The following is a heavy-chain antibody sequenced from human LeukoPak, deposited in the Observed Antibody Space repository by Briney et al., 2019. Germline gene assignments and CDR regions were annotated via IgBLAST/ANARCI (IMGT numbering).Heavy chain of an antibody. V-gene: IGHV3-7*03. CDR1: GFTFSNYW. CDR3: ARLRVSSTYGMDV. D-gene: IGHD2/OR15-2a*01. Sequence: SGGSLRLSCAASGFTFSNYWMGWVRQAPGMGLEWVSNIKYDRSEKYYVGSVKGRFTVSRDNAKNSLYLQMDSLRAEDTAVYYCARLRVSSTYGMDVWGQGTTVTVSS. J-gene: IGHJ6*02. CDR2: IKYDRSEK.